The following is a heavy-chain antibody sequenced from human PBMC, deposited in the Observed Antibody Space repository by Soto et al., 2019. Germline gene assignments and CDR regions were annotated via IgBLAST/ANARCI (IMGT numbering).Heavy chain of an antibody. D-gene: IGHD6-13*01. J-gene: IGHJ3*02. CDR3: AKDRRVGSSWSPNDAFDI. CDR1: GFTFDDYA. V-gene: IGHV3-9*01. CDR2: ISWNSGSI. Sequence: SLRLSCAASGFTFDDYAMHWVRQAPGKGLEWVSGISWNSGSIGYADSVKGRFTISRDNAKNSLYLQMNSLRAEDTALYYCAKDRRVGSSWSPNDAFDIWGQGTMVTVSS.